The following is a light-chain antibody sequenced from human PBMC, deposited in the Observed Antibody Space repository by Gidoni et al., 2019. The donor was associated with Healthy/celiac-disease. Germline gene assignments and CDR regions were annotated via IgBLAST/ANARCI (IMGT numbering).Light chain of an antibody. Sequence: DIHMTQSPSSLSASVGDRVTITCRVSQSISSYLNWYQQKPGKDPKLLIYAASSLQSGVPSRFSGSGYGTEFTLTISSLQPEDFATYYCQQSYSTPPWTFGQXTKVEIK. V-gene: IGKV1-39*01. CDR1: QSISSY. J-gene: IGKJ1*01. CDR2: AAS. CDR3: QQSYSTPPWT.